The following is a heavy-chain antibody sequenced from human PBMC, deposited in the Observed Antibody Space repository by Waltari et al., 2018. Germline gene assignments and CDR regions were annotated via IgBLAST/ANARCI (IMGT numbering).Heavy chain of an antibody. V-gene: IGHV3-33*06. CDR1: GFSLSHFG. CDR2: AWFDGVKT. Sequence: VQLVESGGGVVQPGMSLRLSCAASGFSLSHFGMHWVRQVPGKGLEGVALAWFDGVKTYYADSVRGRFTISRDNSKNTLYLDIKNLRVDDTAIYYCAKDAFGNTYLDHWGQGTLVTVSS. D-gene: IGHD3-10*01. CDR3: AKDAFGNTYLDH. J-gene: IGHJ5*02.